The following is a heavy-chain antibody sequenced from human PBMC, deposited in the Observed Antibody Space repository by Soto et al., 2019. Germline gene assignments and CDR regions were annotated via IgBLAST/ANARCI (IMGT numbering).Heavy chain of an antibody. V-gene: IGHV4-59*04. CDR1: GGSISSYY. D-gene: IGHD3-10*01. CDR3: ARHPIILGPGNFDY. J-gene: IGHJ4*02. Sequence: SETLSLTCTVSGGSISSYYWSWIRQPPGKGLEWIGYIYYSGSTYYNPSLKSRVTISVDTSKNQFSLKLSSVTAADTAVYYYARHPIILGPGNFDYWGQGTLVTVSS. CDR2: IYYSGST.